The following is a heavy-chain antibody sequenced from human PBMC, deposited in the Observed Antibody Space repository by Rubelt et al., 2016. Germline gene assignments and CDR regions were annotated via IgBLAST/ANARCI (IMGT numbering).Heavy chain of an antibody. D-gene: IGHD3-22*01. Sequence: QVQLQQWGAGLLKPSETLSLTCAVYGGSFSGYYWSWIRQPPGKGLEWIGDINHSGSTNYNPSLKSRVTISVDTSKNQFSLKLSSVTAADTAVYYCARGKEGLGVTMMDYWGQGTLVTVSS. J-gene: IGHJ4*02. CDR1: GGSFSGYY. CDR3: ARGKEGLGVTMMDY. V-gene: IGHV4-34*01. CDR2: INHSGST.